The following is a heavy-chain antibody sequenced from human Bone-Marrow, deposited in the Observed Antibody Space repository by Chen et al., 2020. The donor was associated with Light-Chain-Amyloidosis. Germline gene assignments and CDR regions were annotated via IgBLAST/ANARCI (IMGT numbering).Heavy chain of an antibody. D-gene: IGHD3-10*01. Sequence: QLQLQESGPGLVQASETLSLTCTVSGGSIRSYFWSWIRQSPGKGLEWIGYIYYDGSTHYNPSLKSRVTISQDTSKNQYSLKLNSVTAADTAIYYCARTSGPSHFDYWGQGTLVTVSS. CDR2: IYYDGST. V-gene: IGHV4-59*01. CDR3: ARTSGPSHFDY. CDR1: GGSIRSYF. J-gene: IGHJ4*02.